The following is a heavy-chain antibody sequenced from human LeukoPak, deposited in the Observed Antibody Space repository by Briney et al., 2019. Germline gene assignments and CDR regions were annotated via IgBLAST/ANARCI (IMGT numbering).Heavy chain of an antibody. D-gene: IGHD3-22*01. CDR2: INPNSGGT. V-gene: IGHV1-2*04. Sequence: ASVKVSCKTSGYTFTSYDINWVRQAPGQGLEWMGWINPNSGGTNYAQKFQGWVTMTRDTSISTAYMELSRLRSDDTAVYYCARGHKYYYDSSGSDAFDIWGQGTMVTVSS. J-gene: IGHJ3*02. CDR1: GYTFTSYD. CDR3: ARGHKYYYDSSGSDAFDI.